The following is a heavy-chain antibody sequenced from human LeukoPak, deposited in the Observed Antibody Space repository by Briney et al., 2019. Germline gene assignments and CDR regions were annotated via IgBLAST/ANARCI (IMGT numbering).Heavy chain of an antibody. Sequence: GGSLRLSCAASGFTFSSYAMTWVRQAPGRGLVWVSASTGSGGTTYYADSVMGRFTIFRDNSKNTLYLQMNSLRAEDTAVYYCAKLQSDGLRTYYGMDVWGQGTTVTVSS. CDR3: AKLQSDGLRTYYGMDV. J-gene: IGHJ6*02. CDR1: GFTFSSYA. CDR2: STGSGGTT. D-gene: IGHD4-17*01. V-gene: IGHV3-23*01.